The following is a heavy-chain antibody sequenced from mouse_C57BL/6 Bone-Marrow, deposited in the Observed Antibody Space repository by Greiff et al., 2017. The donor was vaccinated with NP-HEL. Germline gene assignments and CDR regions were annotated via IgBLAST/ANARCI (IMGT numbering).Heavy chain of an antibody. D-gene: IGHD2-3*01. CDR1: GYSITSGYY. CDR2: ISYDGSN. Sequence: EVKLQESGPGLVKPSQSLSLTCSVTGYSITSGYYWNWIRQFPGNKLEWMGYISYDGSNNYNPSLKNRISITRDTSKNQFFLKLNSVTTEDTATYYCANARWLLPYYFDYWGQGTTLTVSS. V-gene: IGHV3-6*01. CDR3: ANARWLLPYYFDY. J-gene: IGHJ2*01.